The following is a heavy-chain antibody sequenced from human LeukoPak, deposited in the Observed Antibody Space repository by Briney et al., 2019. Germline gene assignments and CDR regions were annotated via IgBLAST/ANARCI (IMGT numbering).Heavy chain of an antibody. CDR1: GGSISTYY. J-gene: IGHJ4*02. CDR2: ISYSGST. D-gene: IGHD3-16*02. CDR3: ARYIWGSYPTFEDY. Sequence: PSETLSLTCTGSGGSISTYYWSWIRQPPGKGLDWIGYISYSGSTNDNPSLKSRVTISVDTSKNQFSLKLNSVTAADTAVYYCARYIWGSYPTFEDYWRQGSLVTVSS. V-gene: IGHV4-59*01.